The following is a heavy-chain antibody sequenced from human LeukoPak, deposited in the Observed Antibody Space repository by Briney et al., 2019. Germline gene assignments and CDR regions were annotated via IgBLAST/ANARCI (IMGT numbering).Heavy chain of an antibody. V-gene: IGHV4-59*01. CDR3: ATNGYYCMDV. CDR1: GDSFSYFY. J-gene: IGHJ6*03. Sequence: PSETLSLTCTVSGDSFSYFYWSWIRQPPGKGLEWIGYIYNSGSTNYNPSLKSRVTISLDTSKNQFSLKLSPVTAADTAVYYCATNGYYCMDVWGKGTTVTVSS. CDR2: IYNSGST. D-gene: IGHD2-8*01.